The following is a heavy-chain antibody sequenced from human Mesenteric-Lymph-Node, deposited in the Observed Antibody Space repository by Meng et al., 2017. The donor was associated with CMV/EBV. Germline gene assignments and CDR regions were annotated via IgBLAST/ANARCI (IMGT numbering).Heavy chain of an antibody. D-gene: IGHD5-12*01. Sequence: SVKVSCKASGGTFSSYTISWVRQAPGQGLERMGRIIPILGIANYAQKFQGRVTITADKSTSTAYMELSSLRSEDTAVYYCARDEDIVATIALGYWGQGTLVTVSS. CDR2: IIPILGIA. V-gene: IGHV1-69*04. J-gene: IGHJ4*02. CDR3: ARDEDIVATIALGY. CDR1: GGTFSSYT.